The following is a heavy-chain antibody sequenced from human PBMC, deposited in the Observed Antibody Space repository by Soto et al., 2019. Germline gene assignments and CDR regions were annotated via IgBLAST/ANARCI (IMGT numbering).Heavy chain of an antibody. CDR1: GFTFSSYS. V-gene: IGHV3-21*01. CDR2: ISSSSSYI. CDR3: ARLGFLGQFDP. D-gene: IGHD3-16*01. J-gene: IGHJ5*02. Sequence: GGSLRLSCAASGFTFSSYSMNWVRQAPGKGLEWVSSISSSSSYIYYADSVKGRFTISRDNAKNSLYLQMNSLRAEDTAVYYCARLGFLGQFDPWGQGTLVTVSS.